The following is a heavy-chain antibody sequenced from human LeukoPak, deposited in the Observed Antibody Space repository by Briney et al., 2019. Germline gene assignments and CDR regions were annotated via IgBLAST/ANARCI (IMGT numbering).Heavy chain of an antibody. CDR3: AKDLSWNTADR. V-gene: IGHV3-74*01. Sequence: GGSLRLSCVASGFTYTNYWTHWFRPVSGKGPVWVSRINPDGTIIDYADFVKGRFTISRDNAKNLLYLQMKGLRADDTALYYCAKDLSWNTADRWGQGTLVTVSS. J-gene: IGHJ5*02. D-gene: IGHD1/OR15-1a*01. CDR2: INPDGTII. CDR1: GFTYTNYW.